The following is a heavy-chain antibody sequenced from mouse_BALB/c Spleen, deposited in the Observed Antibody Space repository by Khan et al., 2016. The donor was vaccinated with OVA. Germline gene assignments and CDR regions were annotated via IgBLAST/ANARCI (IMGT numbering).Heavy chain of an antibody. D-gene: IGHD1-2*01. CDR3: ARGNTASYWYFDV. Sequence: VQLQQPGAELVRPGASVKLSCKASGYSFTSNWMNWVKQRPGQGLEWIGIIHPSDSETRLNQKFKDKATLTVDKSSSTAYMQLSSPTSEDSVVYFCARGNTASYWYFDVWGAGTTVTVSS. CDR2: IHPSDSET. CDR1: GYSFTSNW. J-gene: IGHJ1*01. V-gene: IGHV1-61*01.